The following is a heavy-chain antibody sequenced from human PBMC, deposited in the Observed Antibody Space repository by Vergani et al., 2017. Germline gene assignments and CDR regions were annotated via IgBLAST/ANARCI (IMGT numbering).Heavy chain of an antibody. J-gene: IGHJ4*02. D-gene: IGHD3-16*01. Sequence: QVQLVESGGGVVQPGRSLRLSCAASGFTFSSYGMHWVRQAPGKGLEWVAVISYDGSNKYYADSVKGRFTISRDNSKNTLYLQMNSLRAEDTAVYYCANLAFVGVMVGDYWGQGTLVTVSS. V-gene: IGHV3-30*18. CDR1: GFTFSSYG. CDR3: ANLAFVGVMVGDY. CDR2: ISYDGSNK.